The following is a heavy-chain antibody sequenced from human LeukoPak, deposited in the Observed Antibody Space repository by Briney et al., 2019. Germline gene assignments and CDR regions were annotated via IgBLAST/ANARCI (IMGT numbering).Heavy chain of an antibody. CDR2: IIPIFGTA. CDR3: ARGAHFLEYCGGDCYSHSFDI. CDR1: GGTFSSYA. D-gene: IGHD2-21*02. V-gene: IGHV1-69*05. J-gene: IGHJ3*02. Sequence: SVKVSCKASGGTFSSYAISWVRQAPGQGLEWMGGIIPIFGTANYAQKFQGRVTITTDESTSTAYMELSSLRSEDTAVYYCARGAHFLEYCGGDCYSHSFDIWGQGTMVTVSS.